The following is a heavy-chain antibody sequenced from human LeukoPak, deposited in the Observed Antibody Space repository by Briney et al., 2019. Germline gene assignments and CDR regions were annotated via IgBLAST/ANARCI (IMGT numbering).Heavy chain of an antibody. CDR1: GFTFSSYS. D-gene: IGHD6-13*01. CDR3: AKWDSTWHFQH. Sequence: GGSLRLSCAASGFTFSSYSMNWVRQAPGKGLEWVSYISSSSSTIYYADSVKGRFTISRDNAKNSLYLQMNSLRAEDTAVYYCAKWDSTWHFQHWGQGSLVTVSS. V-gene: IGHV3-48*01. J-gene: IGHJ1*01. CDR2: ISSSSSTI.